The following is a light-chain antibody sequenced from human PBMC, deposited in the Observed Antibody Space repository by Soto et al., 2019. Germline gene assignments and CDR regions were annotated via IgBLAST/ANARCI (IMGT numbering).Light chain of an antibody. CDR3: QQYNNRWT. CDR1: QSVSSN. Sequence: EIVMTQSPATLSVSPGERATLSCRASQSVSSNLAWYQQKRGQAPRLLIYGASMRATGIPARFSGSGSGTEFTLTISRLQSEDVAVYYCQQYNNRWTFGLGTKV. J-gene: IGKJ1*01. V-gene: IGKV3-15*01. CDR2: GAS.